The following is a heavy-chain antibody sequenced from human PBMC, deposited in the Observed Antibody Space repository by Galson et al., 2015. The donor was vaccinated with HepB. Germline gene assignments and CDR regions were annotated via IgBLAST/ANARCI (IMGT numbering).Heavy chain of an antibody. V-gene: IGHV1-2*02. J-gene: IGHJ3*02. D-gene: IGHD3-16*01. CDR3: ARDGTFSTDYDAFDI. CDR2: ISPNSGAT. Sequence: SVKVSCKASGYTFTAYYLHWVRQAPGQGLEWMGWISPNSGATNYAQKFQARVTMTRDTSSTTAYMELSRLTSDDTAIYYCARDGTFSTDYDAFDIWGQGTMVTVSS. CDR1: GYTFTAYY.